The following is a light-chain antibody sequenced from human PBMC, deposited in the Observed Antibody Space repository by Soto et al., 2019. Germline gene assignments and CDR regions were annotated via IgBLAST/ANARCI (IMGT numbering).Light chain of an antibody. Sequence: EIVMTQSPATLSVSPGERATLSCRASQSVSSNLAWYQQKPGQAPRLLIFGASTRATGTPARFSGSGSETEFTLTISSLQSEDFAVYYCQQYSDWPLTFGGWTKVEIK. CDR3: QQYSDWPLT. CDR2: GAS. V-gene: IGKV3D-15*01. J-gene: IGKJ4*01. CDR1: QSVSSN.